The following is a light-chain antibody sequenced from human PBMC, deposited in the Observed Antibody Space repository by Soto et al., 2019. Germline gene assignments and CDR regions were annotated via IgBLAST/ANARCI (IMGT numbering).Light chain of an antibody. V-gene: IGKV3-11*01. CDR3: QQRGSWPQYT. J-gene: IGKJ4*01. Sequence: EIVLTQSPGTLSLSPGERATLSCRASQSVSGDYLAWYQQKPGQAPRLLIYDTTNRATGIPARFSGSGSGTDFTLTISGLEPEDFAVYYCQQRGSWPQYTFGGGTKVDIK. CDR1: QSVSGDY. CDR2: DTT.